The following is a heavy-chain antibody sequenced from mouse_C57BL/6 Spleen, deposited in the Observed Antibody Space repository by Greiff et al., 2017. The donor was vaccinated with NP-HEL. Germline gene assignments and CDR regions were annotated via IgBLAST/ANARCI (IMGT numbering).Heavy chain of an antibody. D-gene: IGHD4-1*02. V-gene: IGHV1-9*01. CDR3: ARSSTGTFDY. Sequence: VQLQQSGAELMKPGASVKLSCKATGYTFTGYWIGWVKQRPGHGLEWIGEIVPGSGGTNYKEKFKGKATFTADTSSNTAYMQRSSLTTEDSAIYYCARSSTGTFDYWGQGTTLTVSS. J-gene: IGHJ2*01. CDR2: IVPGSGGT. CDR1: GYTFTGYW.